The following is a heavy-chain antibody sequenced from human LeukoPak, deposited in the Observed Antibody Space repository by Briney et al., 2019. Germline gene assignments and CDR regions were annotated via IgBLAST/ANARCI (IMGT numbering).Heavy chain of an antibody. V-gene: IGHV3-23*01. J-gene: IGHJ4*02. CDR1: GFTFSSYA. Sequence: GGSLRLSCAASGFTFSSYAMSWVRQAPGKGLEWVSAISGSGGSTYYADSVKGRFTISRDNSKNTLYLQMNSLRAEDTAVYYCAKIPGYCSGGSCHELDYWGQGTLVTVSS. CDR2: ISGSGGST. D-gene: IGHD2-15*01. CDR3: AKIPGYCSGGSCHELDY.